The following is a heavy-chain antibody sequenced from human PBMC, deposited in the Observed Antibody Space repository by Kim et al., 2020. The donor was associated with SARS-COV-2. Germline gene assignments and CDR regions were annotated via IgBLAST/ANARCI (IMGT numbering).Heavy chain of an antibody. J-gene: IGHJ6*01. Sequence: GRSLRLSCAASGFTFSSYSMNWVRQAPGKGLEWVSSISSSSSYIYYADSVKGRLTISRDNAKKSLYLQMNSLRAEDTAVYYCARKKDTAMYRYYYYGMDV. CDR3: ARKKDTAMYRYYYYGMDV. CDR2: ISSSSSYI. CDR1: GFTFSSYS. D-gene: IGHD5-18*01. V-gene: IGHV3-21*01.